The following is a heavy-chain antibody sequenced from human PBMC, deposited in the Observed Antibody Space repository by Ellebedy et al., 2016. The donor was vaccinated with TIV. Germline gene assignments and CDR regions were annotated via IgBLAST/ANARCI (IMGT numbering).Heavy chain of an antibody. CDR1: GFTFSSYG. CDR2: IYGGCNK. D-gene: IGHD6-19*01. J-gene: IGHJ6*04. CDR3: ARARGWYGSDGMDV. V-gene: IGHV3-53*01. Sequence: PGGSLRLSCAASGFTFSSYGMHWARRAPGQGLGWVSVIYGGCNKDHAEHVEGRFAIARDNSKNTVYRQMNSLRAEDTAVYYCARARGWYGSDGMDVWGEGTTVTVSS.